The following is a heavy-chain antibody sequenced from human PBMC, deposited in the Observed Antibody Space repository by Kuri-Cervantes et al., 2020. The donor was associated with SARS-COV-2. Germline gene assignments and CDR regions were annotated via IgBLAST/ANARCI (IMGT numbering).Heavy chain of an antibody. D-gene: IGHD2-8*01. CDR1: GFTFSSYA. V-gene: IGHV3-30-3*01. CDR2: ISYDGSNK. J-gene: IGHJ4*02. Sequence: GESLKISCAASGFTFSSYAMHWVRQAPGKGLEWVAVISYDGSNKYYADSVKGRFTISRDNSKNTPYLQMNSLRVEDTAVYFCAKDRFGVQEYWGQGTLVTVSS. CDR3: AKDRFGVQEY.